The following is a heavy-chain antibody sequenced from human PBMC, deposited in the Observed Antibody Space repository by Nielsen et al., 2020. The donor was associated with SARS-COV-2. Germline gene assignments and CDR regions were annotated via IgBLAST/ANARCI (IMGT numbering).Heavy chain of an antibody. V-gene: IGHV3-33*08. CDR3: ARGYYDILYAFDI. D-gene: IGHD3-9*01. Sequence: GESLKISCAASGFTFDDYAMHWVRQAPGKGLEWVAVIWYDGSNKYYADSVKGRFTISRDNSKNTLYLQMNSLRAEDTAVYYCARGYYDILYAFDIWGQGTMVTVSS. CDR1: GFTFDDYA. J-gene: IGHJ3*02. CDR2: IWYDGSNK.